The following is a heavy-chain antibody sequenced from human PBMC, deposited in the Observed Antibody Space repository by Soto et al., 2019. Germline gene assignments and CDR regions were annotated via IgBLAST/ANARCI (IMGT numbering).Heavy chain of an antibody. Sequence: QVQLQESGPGLAKTSETLSLMCTVSGGSISGRYWSWIRQPPGKGLEWIGYIYDSVSTNYNPSVKSRVTISVDKSKIQFSRKMTSVTAADTAMYYCARDRWGRSSVLRWFDPWGQGSLVIVSS. J-gene: IGHJ5*02. D-gene: IGHD3-22*01. V-gene: IGHV4-59*11. CDR3: ARDRWGRSSVLRWFDP. CDR2: IYDSVST. CDR1: GGSISGRY.